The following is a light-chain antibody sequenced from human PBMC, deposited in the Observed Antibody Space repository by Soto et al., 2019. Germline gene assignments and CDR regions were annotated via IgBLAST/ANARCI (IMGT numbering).Light chain of an antibody. V-gene: IGLV1-40*01. CDR1: SSNIGAGYD. J-gene: IGLJ3*02. CDR3: QSYDSSLSGWV. CDR2: GNS. Sequence: QPVLTQPPSVSGAPGQRVTISCTGSSSNIGAGYDVHWYQQLPGTAPKLLIYGNSNRPAGVPDRFYGSKSGTSASLAITGLQAEDEADYSCQSYDSSLSGWVFGGGTKLTVL.